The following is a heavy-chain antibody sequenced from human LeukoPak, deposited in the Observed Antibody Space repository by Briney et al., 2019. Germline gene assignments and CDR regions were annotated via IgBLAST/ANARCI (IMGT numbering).Heavy chain of an antibody. CDR1: GFTFSSTW. CDR2: IQPDGSEA. V-gene: IGHV3-7*01. D-gene: IGHD1-26*01. Sequence: GGSLRLSCAASGFTFSSTWMNWVRRVPGKGLEWVGNIQPDGSEACYVDSVEGRSTISRDNFRDSLFLQMNSLRAEDTAVYYCARPGVAGGAFDVWGRGTVVTVSS. J-gene: IGHJ3*01. CDR3: ARPGVAGGAFDV.